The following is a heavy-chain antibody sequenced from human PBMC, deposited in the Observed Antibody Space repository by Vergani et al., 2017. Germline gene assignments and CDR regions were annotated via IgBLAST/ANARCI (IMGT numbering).Heavy chain of an antibody. CDR2: INAGNGNT. CDR3: ALTRMVRGAADFDY. J-gene: IGHJ4*02. V-gene: IGHV1-3*01. CDR1: GFTFSSYA. D-gene: IGHD3-10*01. Sequence: QVQLVESGGGVVQPGRSLRLSCAASGFTFSSYAMHWVRQAPGQRLEWMGWINAGNGNTKYSQKFQGRVTITRDTSASTAYMELSSLRSEDTAVYYCALTRMVRGAADFDYWGQGTLVTVSS.